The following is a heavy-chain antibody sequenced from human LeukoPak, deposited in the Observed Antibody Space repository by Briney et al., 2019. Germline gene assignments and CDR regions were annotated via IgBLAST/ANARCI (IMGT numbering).Heavy chain of an antibody. D-gene: IGHD4-17*01. CDR1: GFIFRDFS. CDR2: MNEYGSEI. V-gene: IGHV3-7*01. CDR3: ARDRLHYGEYEKTFDY. J-gene: IGHJ4*02. Sequence: GGSLRLSCSVSGFIFRDFSMSWVRQAPGKGLEWVAKMNEYGSEIFYVDSVKGRFTISRDNGKNSLYLQMNRLRAEDTAVYYCARDRLHYGEYEKTFDYWGQGTLVSVSS.